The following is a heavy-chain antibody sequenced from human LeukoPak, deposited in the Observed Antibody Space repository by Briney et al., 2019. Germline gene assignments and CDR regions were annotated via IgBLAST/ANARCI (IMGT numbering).Heavy chain of an antibody. CDR2: ITGSGGRT. J-gene: IGHJ4*02. D-gene: IGHD4-17*01. V-gene: IGHV3-23*01. Sequence: WGSLRLSCEASGFTFSSYAMHWVRQAPGKGLEWVSSITGSGGRTHYTDSVKGRFTISRDNSKNTLYLQMNSLRAEDTAVYYCATPPTVTRNYWGQGTLVTVSS. CDR1: GFTFSSYA. CDR3: ATPPTVTRNY.